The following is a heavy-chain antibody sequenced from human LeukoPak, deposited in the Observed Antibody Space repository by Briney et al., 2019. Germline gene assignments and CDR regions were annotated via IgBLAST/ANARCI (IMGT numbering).Heavy chain of an antibody. J-gene: IGHJ3*02. CDR2: INPNSGET. CDR3: ARDIRHAFDI. CDR1: GYTFPFYY. Sequence: ASGKGSCNASGYTFPFYYLHWVGQAPGQGREWMGWINPNSGETKYTQKFQGRGTMTTETSISTAYMELNSLRSDVTAVYSCARDIRHAFDIWGHGTMVVVSS. V-gene: IGHV1-2*02.